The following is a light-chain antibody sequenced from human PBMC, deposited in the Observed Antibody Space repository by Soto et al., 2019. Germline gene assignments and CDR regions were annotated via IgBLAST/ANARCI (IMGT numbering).Light chain of an antibody. J-gene: IGKJ1*01. CDR1: QSVSSN. Sequence: ILMTQSPATLSVSPGERATLSCRASQSVSSNLAWYQQKPGQAPRLLIYGASTRATGIPARFSGSGSGTELTLTISSLHSEDFAVYYCQQYNNWPTWTFGQGTNVDIK. CDR3: QQYNNWPTWT. CDR2: GAS. V-gene: IGKV3-15*01.